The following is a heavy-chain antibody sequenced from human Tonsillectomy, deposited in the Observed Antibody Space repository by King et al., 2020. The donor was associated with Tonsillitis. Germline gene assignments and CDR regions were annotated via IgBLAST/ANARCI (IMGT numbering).Heavy chain of an antibody. D-gene: IGHD6-19*01. CDR1: GGTFSSFA. CDR3: AGGGFGVAGSAAFDI. CDR2: IIPILGIA. Sequence: VQLVESGAEVKKPGSSVKVSCKASGGTFSSFAISWVRQAPGQGLEWMGRIIPILGIANYAQKFQGRVTITADKSTSTAYMELSSLGSDDTAVYYCAGGGFGVAGSAAFDIWGQGTMVTVSS. J-gene: IGHJ3*02. V-gene: IGHV1-69*09.